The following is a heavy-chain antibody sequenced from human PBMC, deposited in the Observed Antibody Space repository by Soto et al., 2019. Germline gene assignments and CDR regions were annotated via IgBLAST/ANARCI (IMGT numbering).Heavy chain of an antibody. Sequence: PSETLSLTCAVYGGSFSGYYWILIRQPPGKGLEWIGEINHSGSTNYNPSLKSRVTISVDTSKNQFSLKLSSVTAADTAVYYCARGLHGAFDIWGQGTMVTVSS. V-gene: IGHV4-34*01. CDR1: GGSFSGYY. CDR3: ARGLHGAFDI. J-gene: IGHJ3*02. CDR2: INHSGST.